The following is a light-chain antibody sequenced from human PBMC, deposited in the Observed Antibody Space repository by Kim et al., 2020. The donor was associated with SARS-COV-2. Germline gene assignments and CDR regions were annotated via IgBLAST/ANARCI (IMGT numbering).Light chain of an antibody. CDR2: DDN. J-gene: IGLJ2*01. CDR3: QSYDSSTVV. V-gene: IGLV6-57*03. CDR1: SGSIDSNY. Sequence: GKTVTISCTRSSGSIDSNYVQWYQQRPGSAPTTVIYDDNQRPSGVPDRFSGSIDSSSNSASLTISGLKTEDEADYYCQSYDSSTVVFGGGTQLTVL.